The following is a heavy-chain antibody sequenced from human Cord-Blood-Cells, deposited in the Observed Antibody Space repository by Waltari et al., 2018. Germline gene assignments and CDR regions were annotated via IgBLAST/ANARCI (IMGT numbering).Heavy chain of an antibody. Sequence: QVQLVQSGAEVKKPGSSVKVSCKASGGTFCSYAISRVRQGPGQGLEWMGGIIPIFGTANYAQKFQGRVTITADESTSTAYMELSSLRSEDTAVYYCARVSYGSGSYYAFDIWGQGTMVTVSS. V-gene: IGHV1-69*12. CDR2: IIPIFGTA. D-gene: IGHD3-10*01. CDR1: GGTFCSYA. CDR3: ARVSYGSGSYYAFDI. J-gene: IGHJ3*02.